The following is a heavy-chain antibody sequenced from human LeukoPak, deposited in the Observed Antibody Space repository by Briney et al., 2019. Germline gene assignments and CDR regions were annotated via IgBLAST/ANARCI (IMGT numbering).Heavy chain of an antibody. V-gene: IGHV1-2*02. CDR3: ATGVGDIWFSLDS. Sequence: ASVKVSCKASGYTFSGYYMNWVRQAPGQGLEWMGWINPNSGGTNYAQKFQGRVTMTRDTSISTAYMELSRLRSDDTAVYYCATGVGDIWFSLDSWGQGTLVSVSS. J-gene: IGHJ4*02. D-gene: IGHD3-9*01. CDR1: GYTFSGYY. CDR2: INPNSGGT.